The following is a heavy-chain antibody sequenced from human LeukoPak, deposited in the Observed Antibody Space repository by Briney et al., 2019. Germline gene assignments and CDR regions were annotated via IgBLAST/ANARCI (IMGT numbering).Heavy chain of an antibody. Sequence: SETLSLTCTVSGGSITSYYWSWIRQPPGKGLEWIGYIYYTGSTNYNPSLRSRVTISVDTSNNQFSLKLTSVTAADTAVYYCARMARQPTTDYYYKVDYWGQGTLVTVSS. V-gene: IGHV4-59*01. D-gene: IGHD3-22*01. CDR1: GGSITSYY. CDR2: IYYTGST. J-gene: IGHJ4*02. CDR3: ARMARQPTTDYYYKVDY.